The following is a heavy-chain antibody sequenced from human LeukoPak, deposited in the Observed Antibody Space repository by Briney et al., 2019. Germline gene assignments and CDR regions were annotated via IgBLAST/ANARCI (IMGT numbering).Heavy chain of an antibody. CDR1: GGSFSGYY. D-gene: IGHD3-9*01. Sequence: SETLSLTCAVYGGSFSGYYWSWIRQPPGKGLEWIGEINHSGSTNYNPSLKSRVTISVDTSKNQSSLKLSSVTAADTAVYYCAGTRTRYYDILTGYFYWGQGTLVTVSS. CDR3: AGTRTRYYDILTGYFY. V-gene: IGHV4-34*01. CDR2: INHSGST. J-gene: IGHJ4*02.